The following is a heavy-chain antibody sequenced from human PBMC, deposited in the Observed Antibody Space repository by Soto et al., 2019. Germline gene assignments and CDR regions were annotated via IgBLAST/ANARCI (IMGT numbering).Heavy chain of an antibody. CDR1: GYTFTSYA. Sequence: QGQLVQSGAEVKKPGASVKVSCKASGYTFTSYAMHWVRQAPGQRLEWMGWINAGNGNTKYSQKFQGRVTITRDTSASTAYMELSSLRTEDTAVYYCARTLVGATPADCWGQGTLVTVSS. CDR3: ARTLVGATPADC. CDR2: INAGNGNT. J-gene: IGHJ4*02. V-gene: IGHV1-3*01. D-gene: IGHD1-26*01.